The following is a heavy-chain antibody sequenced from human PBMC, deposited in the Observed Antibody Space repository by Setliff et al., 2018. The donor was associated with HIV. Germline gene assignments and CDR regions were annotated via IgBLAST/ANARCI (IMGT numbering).Heavy chain of an antibody. V-gene: IGHV4-31*03. J-gene: IGHJ4*02. CDR3: ARGATSITFDY. Sequence: PSETLSLTCNVSGSSFSSGIYYWTWIRQQPGKGLEWIGYISYSGSTYYNPSLKSRLTMSIDTSKSHFSLNLNSVTAADTAVYYCARGATSITFDYWSQGTLVTAPQ. CDR1: GSSFSSGIYY. CDR2: ISYSGST.